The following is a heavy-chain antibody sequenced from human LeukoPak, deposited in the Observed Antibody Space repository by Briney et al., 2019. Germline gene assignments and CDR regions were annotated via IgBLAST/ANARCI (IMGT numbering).Heavy chain of an antibody. CDR3: AKGPRAQEHSTHRFDN. CDR1: GVIFSNYW. Sequence: PGGSLRLSCAASGVIFSNYWMHWVRQTPGKGLVWVSRINRDGSSTSYADSVKGRFTISRDNAKNTLYLQMNSLRAEDTAVYYCAKGPRAQEHSTHRFDNWGRGTLVTVSS. V-gene: IGHV3-74*01. CDR2: INRDGSST. D-gene: IGHD1/OR15-1a*01. J-gene: IGHJ4*02.